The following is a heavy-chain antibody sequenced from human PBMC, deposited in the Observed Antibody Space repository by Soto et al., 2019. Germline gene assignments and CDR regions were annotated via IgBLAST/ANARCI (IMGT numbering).Heavy chain of an antibody. CDR2: MNPNSGNT. CDR1: GYTFTSYD. D-gene: IGHD4-17*01. V-gene: IGHV1-8*01. J-gene: IGHJ3*02. CDR3: ARRLDYGDYVRVDDAFDI. Sequence: ASVKVSCKASGYTFTSYDINWVRQATGQGLEWMGWMNPNSGNTGYAQKFQGRVTMTRNTSISTAYMELSSLRSEDTAVYYCARRLDYGDYVRVDDAFDIWGQGTMVTVSS.